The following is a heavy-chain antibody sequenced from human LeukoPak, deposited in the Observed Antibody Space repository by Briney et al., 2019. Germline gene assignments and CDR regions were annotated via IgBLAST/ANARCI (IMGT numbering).Heavy chain of an antibody. V-gene: IGHV3-23*01. Sequence: PGGSLRLSCAASGFAFSRYGMTWVRQAPGKGLEWVSSIIDSGGSTYYADSVKGRFTISRDNSKNTLFLQMNSLRAEDTAVYYCAKDLREDYCDNAGYFVLGMDVWGQGTTVTVSS. D-gene: IGHD3-22*01. J-gene: IGHJ6*02. CDR1: GFAFSRYG. CDR2: IIDSGGST. CDR3: AKDLREDYCDNAGYFVLGMDV.